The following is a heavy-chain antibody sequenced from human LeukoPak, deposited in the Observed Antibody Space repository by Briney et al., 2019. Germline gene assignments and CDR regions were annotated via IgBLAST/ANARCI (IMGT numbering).Heavy chain of an antibody. D-gene: IGHD1-1*01. CDR2: IIPIFGTA. J-gene: IGHJ4*02. CDR3: ARVFNPKPGTISPFDY. Sequence: SVKVSCKASGGTFSSYAISWVRQAPGQGLEWMGGIIPIFGTANYAQKFQGRVTITADESTSTAYMELSSLRSEDTAVYYCARVFNPKPGTISPFDYWGQGTLVTVSS. V-gene: IGHV1-69*13. CDR1: GGTFSSYA.